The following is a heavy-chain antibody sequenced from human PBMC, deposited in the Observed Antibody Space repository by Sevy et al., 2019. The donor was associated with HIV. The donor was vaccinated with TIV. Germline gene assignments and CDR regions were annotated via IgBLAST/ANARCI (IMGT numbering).Heavy chain of an antibody. CDR1: GFTFSSYA. J-gene: IGHJ4*02. D-gene: IGHD6-19*01. CDR3: ARGSEQIAVAAHYFDY. V-gene: IGHV3-30*04. Sequence: GGSLRLSCAASGFTFSSYAMHWVRQAPGKGLEWVAVISYDGSNKYYPDSVKGRFTISRDNSKNTLYLQMNSLRAEDTAVYYCARGSEQIAVAAHYFDYWGQGTLVTVSS. CDR2: ISYDGSNK.